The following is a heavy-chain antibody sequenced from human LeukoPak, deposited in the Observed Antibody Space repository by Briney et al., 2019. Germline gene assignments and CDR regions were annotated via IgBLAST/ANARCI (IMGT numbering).Heavy chain of an antibody. CDR2: TVASSNYT. Sequence: PGGSLRLSCAASGFTFSDYYMSWIRQAPGKGLEWVSYTVASSNYTNYADSVKGRFTISRDNAKNSLYLHMSSLRAEDTAVYYCARVPGGLEWADFDYWGQGTMVTVSS. V-gene: IGHV3-11*06. D-gene: IGHD3-3*01. J-gene: IGHJ4*03. CDR1: GFTFSDYY. CDR3: ARVPGGLEWADFDY.